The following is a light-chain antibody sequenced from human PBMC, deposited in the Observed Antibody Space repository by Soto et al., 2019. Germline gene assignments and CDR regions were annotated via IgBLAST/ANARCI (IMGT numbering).Light chain of an antibody. CDR1: QGISNY. CDR3: QRYNSAPRT. J-gene: IGKJ3*01. CDR2: AAS. Sequence: DIQMTQSPSSLSASVGDRVSITCRASQGISNYLAWYQQKPGRVPKLLIYAASTLQSGVPSRFSGSGSGTDLTLTISSLRPEDVATYYCQRYNSAPRTFGPGTKVDIK. V-gene: IGKV1-27*01.